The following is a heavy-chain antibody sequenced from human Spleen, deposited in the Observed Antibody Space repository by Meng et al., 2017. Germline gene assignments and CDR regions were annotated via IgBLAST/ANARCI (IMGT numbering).Heavy chain of an antibody. D-gene: IGHD1/OR15-1a*01. Sequence: QLQLQELGPGLVKPSETLSLTCTVSGGSITTNNYYWGWIRQPPGKGLEYIGSVHHSGSTSYTPSLKSRLTISVDTSKSQFSLKLTSVTAADTAVYYCVRSRAWVRTGFDPWGQGTLVTVSS. J-gene: IGHJ5*02. CDR2: VHHSGST. CDR3: VRSRAWVRTGFDP. CDR1: GGSITTNNYY. V-gene: IGHV4-39*01.